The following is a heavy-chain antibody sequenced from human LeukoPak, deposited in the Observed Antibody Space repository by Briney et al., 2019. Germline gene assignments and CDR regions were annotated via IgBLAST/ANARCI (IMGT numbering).Heavy chain of an antibody. V-gene: IGHV3-53*01. D-gene: IGHD2-15*01. CDR2: IYSGGRT. CDR1: GFTVSSNY. J-gene: IGHJ4*01. Sequence: PGGSLRLSCAASGFTVSSNYMSWVRQAPGKGLEWVSVIYSGGRTYYADSVKGRFTISRDNSKNTLYLQINSLRAEDTAVYYCARDSGCSGGSCYAFDYWGQEPWSPSR. CDR3: ARDSGCSGGSCYAFDY.